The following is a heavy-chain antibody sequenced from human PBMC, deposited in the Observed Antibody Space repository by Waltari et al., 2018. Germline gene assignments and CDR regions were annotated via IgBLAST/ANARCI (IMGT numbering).Heavy chain of an antibody. CDR2: SSSEGSRV. J-gene: IGHJ6*02. Sequence: EEQLVESGGGLAHPGESLRLSCAASGFTFSRYWMDWVRQAPGKGLVLVSRSSSEGSRVTNAESVKGRFTISRDNAKNTLYVQMNRLRAEDTAVYYCARVATKTYSSPVPGRPYYYGMDVWGQGTTVTVSS. V-gene: IGHV3-74*01. CDR1: GFTFSRYW. D-gene: IGHD3-22*01. CDR3: ARVATKTYSSPVPGRPYYYGMDV.